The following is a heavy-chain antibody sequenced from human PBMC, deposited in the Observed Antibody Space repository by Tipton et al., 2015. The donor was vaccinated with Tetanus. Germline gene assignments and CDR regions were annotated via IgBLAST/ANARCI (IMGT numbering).Heavy chain of an antibody. CDR1: GFSFTTYA. CDR3: AKEGYHGSGSVAKSWFAP. CDR2: ISGNGRST. D-gene: IGHD3-10*01. V-gene: IGHV3-23*01. Sequence: SLRLSCAASGFSFTTYAMGWVRQAPGKGPEWVSLISGNGRSTYYADPVKGRFTISRDSSKNTLLLQMNGLRGDDTAVYYCAKEGYHGSGSVAKSWFAPWGPGTLVTVS. J-gene: IGHJ5*02.